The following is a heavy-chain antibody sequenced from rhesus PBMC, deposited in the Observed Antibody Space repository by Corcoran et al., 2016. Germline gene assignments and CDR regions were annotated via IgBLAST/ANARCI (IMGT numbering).Heavy chain of an antibody. D-gene: IGHD4-35*01. Sequence: VQLQESVPGLVQPSATLPLPSAVSVASITRTYRCLIRPAPGTGREWIGRIYGSGGSTDYNPSLKSRVTMSIDTSKNQFSLKLSSVTAADTAMYYCARYYGNYGPYYFDYWGQGVLVTVSS. V-gene: IGHV4S2*01. CDR1: VASITRTY. CDR2: IYGSGGST. J-gene: IGHJ4*01. CDR3: ARYYGNYGPYYFDY.